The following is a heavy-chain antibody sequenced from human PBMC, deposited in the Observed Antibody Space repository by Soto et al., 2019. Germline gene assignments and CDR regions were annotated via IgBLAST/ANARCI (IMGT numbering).Heavy chain of an antibody. CDR2: INPNSGGT. CDR1: GYTFTGYY. J-gene: IGHJ6*02. V-gene: IGHV1-2*02. Sequence: GASVKVSCKASGYTFTGYYMHWVRQAPGQGLEWMGWINPNSGGTNYAQKFQGRVTMTRDTSISTAYMELSRLRSDDTAVYYCARVSDIVVVPAAIPRDYYYYGMDVWGQGTTVTVSS. CDR3: ARVSDIVVVPAAIPRDYYYYGMDV. D-gene: IGHD2-2*01.